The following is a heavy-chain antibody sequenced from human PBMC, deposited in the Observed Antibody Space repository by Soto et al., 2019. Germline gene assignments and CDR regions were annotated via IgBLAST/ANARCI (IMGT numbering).Heavy chain of an antibody. CDR1: GYTFTSYG. CDR3: ARDGLEDIVVVPAAVYYYGMDV. CDR2: ISAYNGNT. J-gene: IGHJ6*02. D-gene: IGHD2-2*01. Sequence: ASVKVSCKASGYTFTSYGISWVRQAPGQGLEWMGWISAYNGNTNYAQKLQGRVTMTTDTSTSTAYTELRSLRSDATAVYYCARDGLEDIVVVPAAVYYYGMDVWGQGTTVTVSS. V-gene: IGHV1-18*01.